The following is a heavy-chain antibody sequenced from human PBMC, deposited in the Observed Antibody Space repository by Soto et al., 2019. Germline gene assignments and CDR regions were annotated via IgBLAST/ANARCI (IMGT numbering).Heavy chain of an antibody. V-gene: IGHV4-4*02. J-gene: IGHJ3*02. CDR3: ASGRSYSAFDI. CDR2: IYHSGST. D-gene: IGHD1-26*01. CDR1: LGYSSSSRW. Sequence: LSLHCGGSLGYSSSSRWWSLVRQPPGKGLEWIGEIYHSGSTNYNPSLKSRVTISVDKSKNQFSLKLSSVTAADTAVYYCASGRSYSAFDIWGQGTMVTVPS.